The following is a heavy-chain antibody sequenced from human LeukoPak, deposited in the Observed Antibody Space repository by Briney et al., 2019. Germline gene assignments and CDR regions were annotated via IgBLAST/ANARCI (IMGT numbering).Heavy chain of an antibody. CDR2: IYYSGST. J-gene: IGHJ4*02. V-gene: IGHV4-31*03. CDR3: ARVKRGGAKY. CDR1: GGSISSGGYY. Sequence: SQTLCLTCTVSGGSISSGGYYWSWIRQHPGKGLEWIGYIYYSGSTYYNPSLKSRVTISVDTSKNQFSLKLSSVTAADTAIYYCARVKRGGAKYWGQGALVTVSS.